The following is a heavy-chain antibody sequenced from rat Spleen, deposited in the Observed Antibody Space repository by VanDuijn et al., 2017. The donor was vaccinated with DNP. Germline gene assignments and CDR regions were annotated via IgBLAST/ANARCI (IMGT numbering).Heavy chain of an antibody. V-gene: IGHV5-58*01. CDR3: TRHSWELDY. CDR1: GFTFSSYW. J-gene: IGHJ2*01. D-gene: IGHD4-6*01. Sequence: EVQLVETGGGLVQPGRSLKLSCVASGFTFSSYWMFWVRQAPGKGLEWVASINTDGGGTYYPDSVKGRFTISRDNAENTQYLQMDSLRSEDTATYYCTRHSWELDYWGQGVMVTVSS. CDR2: INTDGGGT.